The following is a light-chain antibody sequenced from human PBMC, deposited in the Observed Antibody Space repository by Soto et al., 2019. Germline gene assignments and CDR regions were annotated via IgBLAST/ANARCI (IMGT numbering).Light chain of an antibody. CDR3: NSYRMSSTPWV. CDR1: SSDIGGYNH. J-gene: IGLJ3*02. CDR2: EVS. V-gene: IGLV2-14*01. Sequence: QSALTQPASMSGSPGQSITISCTGTSSDIGGYNHVSWYQQHPGKAPKLIIYEVSNRPSGVSNRFSGSKSGNTASLTISGLQAEDEADYYCNSYRMSSTPWVFGGGTKLTVL.